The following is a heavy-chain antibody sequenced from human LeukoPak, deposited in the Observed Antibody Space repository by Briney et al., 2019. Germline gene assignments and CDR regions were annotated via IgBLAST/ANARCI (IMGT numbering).Heavy chain of an antibody. CDR1: GFTFSSYA. V-gene: IGHV3-23*01. Sequence: GGSLRLSCAASGFTFSSYAMSWVRQAPGRGLERVSGILDSGYSTYYPNSVKGRFTISRDNSNNTLYLQMNSLRAEDRAVYYCAKLGGHPLHNYYVRVWGKGTKVAVSS. CDR3: AKLGGHPLHNYYVRV. J-gene: IGHJ6*03. CDR2: ILDSGYST. D-gene: IGHD3-16*01.